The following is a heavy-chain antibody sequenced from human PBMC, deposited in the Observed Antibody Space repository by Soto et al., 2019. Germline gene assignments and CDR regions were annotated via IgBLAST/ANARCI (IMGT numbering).Heavy chain of an antibody. CDR1: GFTFDDYA. D-gene: IGHD6-6*01. Sequence: EVQLVESGGGLVQPGRSLRLSCAASGFTFDDYAMHWVRQAPGKGLEWVSGISWNGGSIGYADSVKGRFTISRDNAKNSLYLQMNSLRAEDTALYYCAKGIAAYYYMDAWGKGTTVTVSS. J-gene: IGHJ6*03. CDR2: ISWNGGSI. V-gene: IGHV3-9*01. CDR3: AKGIAAYYYMDA.